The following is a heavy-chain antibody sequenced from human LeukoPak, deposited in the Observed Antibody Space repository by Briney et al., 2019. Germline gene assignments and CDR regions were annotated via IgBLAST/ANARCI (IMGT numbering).Heavy chain of an antibody. J-gene: IGHJ4*02. CDR1: GFTFSSYA. CDR3: ARDSTYSSGSDY. V-gene: IGHV3-23*01. Sequence: GGSLRLSCAASGFTFSSYAMSWVRQAPGKGLGWVSAISGSGGSTHYADSVKGRFTISRDNSKNTLYLQMNSLRAEGTAVYYCARDSTYSSGSDYWGQGTLVTVSS. CDR2: ISGSGGST. D-gene: IGHD6-19*01.